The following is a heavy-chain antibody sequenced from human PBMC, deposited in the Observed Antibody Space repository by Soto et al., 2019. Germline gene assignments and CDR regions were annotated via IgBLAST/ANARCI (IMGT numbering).Heavy chain of an antibody. Sequence: GSLRLSCAASGFTFNTYAMSWVRQAPGKGLEWVSAISDSGGRTYYADSVKGRFTISRDNSKNTLYLQMNSLRAEDTAVYFCAKELVNSGWTYFDYWGQGTLVTVSS. CDR1: GFTFNTYA. CDR3: AKELVNSGWTYFDY. J-gene: IGHJ4*02. D-gene: IGHD6-19*01. CDR2: ISDSGGRT. V-gene: IGHV3-23*01.